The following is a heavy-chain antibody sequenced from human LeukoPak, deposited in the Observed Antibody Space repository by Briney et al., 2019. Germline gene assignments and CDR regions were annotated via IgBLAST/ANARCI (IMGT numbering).Heavy chain of an antibody. Sequence: PGGSLRLSCAASGFTFSSYWMSWVRQAPGKGLEWVANIKQDGSEKYYVDSVKGRFTISRDNAKNSLYLQMNSLRAEDTAVYYCAREAHSSSWYYFDYWGQGTLVTVSS. CDR2: IKQDGSEK. J-gene: IGHJ4*02. D-gene: IGHD6-13*01. V-gene: IGHV3-7*01. CDR1: GFTFSSYW. CDR3: AREAHSSSWYYFDY.